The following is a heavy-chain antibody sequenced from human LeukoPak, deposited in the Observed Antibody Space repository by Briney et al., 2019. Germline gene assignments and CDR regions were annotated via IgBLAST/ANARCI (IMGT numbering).Heavy chain of an antibody. D-gene: IGHD1-26*01. J-gene: IGHJ4*02. CDR2: INPDSGDT. V-gene: IGHV1-2*02. CDR1: GYTFTGYC. Sequence: ASVKVSCKASGYTFTGYCMHWVRQAPGQGLEWMGWINPDSGDTTHAQKFQGRVTMTRDTSISTAYMELSRLTSDDTAVYYCAREEGSYPESLDSWGQGSLVTVSS. CDR3: AREEGSYPESLDS.